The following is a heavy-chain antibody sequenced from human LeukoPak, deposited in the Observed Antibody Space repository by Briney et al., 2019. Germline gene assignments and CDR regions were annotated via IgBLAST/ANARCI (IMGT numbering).Heavy chain of an antibody. CDR3: ARVKAAYVWGSYRGLDAFDI. J-gene: IGHJ3*02. Sequence: GASVKVSCKASGGTFSSYAISWVRQAPGQGLEWMGGIIPIFGTANYAQKFQGRVTITADESTSTAYMELSSLRSEDTAVYYCARVKAAYVWGSYRGLDAFDIWGQGTMVTVSS. V-gene: IGHV1-69*13. CDR2: IIPIFGTA. CDR1: GGTFSSYA. D-gene: IGHD3-16*02.